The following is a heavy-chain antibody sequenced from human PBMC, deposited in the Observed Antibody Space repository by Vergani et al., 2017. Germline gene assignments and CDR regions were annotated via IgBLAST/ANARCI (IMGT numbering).Heavy chain of an antibody. V-gene: IGHV1-69*08. CDR3: ARDTAVAGTVYYYYGMDV. CDR2: IIPILGIA. Sequence: QVQLVQSGAEVKKPGSSVKVSCKASGGTFSSYTISWVRQAPGQGLDWMGRIIPILGIANYAQKFQGRVTITADKSTSTAYMELSSLRSEDTAVYYCARDTAVAGTVYYYYGMDVWGQGTTVTVSS. CDR1: GGTFSSYT. D-gene: IGHD6-19*01. J-gene: IGHJ6*02.